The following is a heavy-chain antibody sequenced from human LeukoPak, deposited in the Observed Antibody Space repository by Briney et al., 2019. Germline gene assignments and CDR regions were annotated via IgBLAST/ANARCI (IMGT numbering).Heavy chain of an antibody. V-gene: IGHV3-21*01. J-gene: IGHJ3*01. CDR1: GFTFRSYS. D-gene: IGHD2-15*01. Sequence: PGGSLRLSCAAFGFTFRSYSMHWVRQAPGKGLDWVSSISLSSSYIYYADSVKGRFTISRDNAKNSLYLQMNSLRAEDTAVYYCTRDNPCSEGPAADDAFDLWGQGTMVTVSS. CDR3: TRDNPCSEGPAADDAFDL. CDR2: ISLSSSYI.